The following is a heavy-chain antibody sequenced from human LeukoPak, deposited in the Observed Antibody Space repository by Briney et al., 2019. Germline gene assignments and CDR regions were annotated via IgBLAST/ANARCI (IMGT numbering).Heavy chain of an antibody. V-gene: IGHV4-59*08. CDR2: IYYSGST. J-gene: IGHJ6*02. D-gene: IGHD3-16*01. CDR1: GGSMNNYY. CDR3: ARVGGLTRGRFYYYYYGMDV. Sequence: PSETLSLTCTVSGGSMNNYYWTLIRQPPGKGLEWIGYIYYSGSTNYNPSLKSRVTISIDTSKNQFSLKLSSVTAADTAVYYCARVGGLTRGRFYYYYYGMDVWGQGSTVTVSS.